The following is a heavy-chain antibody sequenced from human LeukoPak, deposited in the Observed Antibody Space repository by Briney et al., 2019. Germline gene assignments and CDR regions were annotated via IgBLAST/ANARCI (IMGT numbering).Heavy chain of an antibody. CDR1: GGSIRSTNYY. J-gene: IGHJ4*02. CDR2: IYYSGNT. V-gene: IGHV4-39*07. Sequence: SETLSLTCTVSGGSIRSTNYYWGWIRQPPGKGLEWIGSIYYSGNTYHSPSLMSRVTISVDTSKNQFSLKLSSVTAADTAVYYCARGTRRRSFGYWGQGTLVTVSS. CDR3: ARGTRRRSFGY.